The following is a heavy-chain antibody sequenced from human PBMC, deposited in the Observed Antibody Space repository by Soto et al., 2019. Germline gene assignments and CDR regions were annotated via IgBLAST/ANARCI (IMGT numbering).Heavy chain of an antibody. CDR1: GYSFTSYW. V-gene: IGHV5-51*01. CDR2: IYPGDSDT. CDR3: ARHGSDIVVVTDADYYYGMDV. J-gene: IGHJ6*02. Sequence: GESLKISCKGSGYSFTSYWIGWVRQMPGKGLEWMGIIYPGDSDTRYSPSFQGQVTISADKSISTAYLQWSSLKASDTAMYYCARHGSDIVVVTDADYYYGMDVWGQGTTVTVSS. D-gene: IGHD2-2*01.